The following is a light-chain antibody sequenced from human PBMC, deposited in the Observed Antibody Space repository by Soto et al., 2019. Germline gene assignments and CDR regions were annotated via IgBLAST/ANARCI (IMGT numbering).Light chain of an antibody. J-gene: IGLJ2*01. V-gene: IGLV2-14*02. CDR1: SSDIGTYNL. CDR2: EVN. CDR3: SSYTNSTTLVV. Sequence: QSVLTQPASVSGSPGQSITISCTGTSSDIGTYNLVSWYQHYPGKAPTLMIYEVNYRPSGVSDRFSGSKSGNTASLTISGLQAEDEADYYCSSYTNSTTLVVFGGGTKVTVL.